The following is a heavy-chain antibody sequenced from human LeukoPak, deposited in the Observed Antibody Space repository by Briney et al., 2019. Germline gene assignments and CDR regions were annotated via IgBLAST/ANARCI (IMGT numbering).Heavy chain of an antibody. CDR1: GGTFSSYA. Sequence: GASVKVSCKASGGTFSSYAISWVRQAPGQGLEWMGRIIPIFGTANYAQKFQGRVTTTTDESTSTAYMELSSLRSEDTAVYYCARAIELLRFGESPHAEYFQHWGQGTLVTVSS. CDR3: ARAIELLRFGESPHAEYFQH. V-gene: IGHV1-69*05. J-gene: IGHJ1*01. CDR2: IIPIFGTA. D-gene: IGHD3-10*01.